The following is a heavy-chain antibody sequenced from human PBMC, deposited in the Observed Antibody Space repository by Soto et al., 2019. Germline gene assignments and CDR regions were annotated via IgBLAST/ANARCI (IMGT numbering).Heavy chain of an antibody. CDR2: IYYSGST. Sequence: SETLSLTYTVSGGSISSYYWSWIRQPPGKGLEWIGYIYYSGSTNYNPSLKSRVTISVDTSKNQFSLKLSSVTAADTAVYYCARHGYDFWSGYYAFLDYWGQGTLVTVSS. J-gene: IGHJ4*02. CDR1: GGSISSYY. CDR3: ARHGYDFWSGYYAFLDY. V-gene: IGHV4-59*08. D-gene: IGHD3-3*01.